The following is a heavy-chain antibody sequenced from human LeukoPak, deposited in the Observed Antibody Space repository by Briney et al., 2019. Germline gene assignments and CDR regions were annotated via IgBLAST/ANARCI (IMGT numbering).Heavy chain of an antibody. Sequence: GGSLRLSCAASGFTFSSYWMCWVRLAPGKGLEWVAVISYDGNNKYYADSVKGRFTISRDNSKNSLYLQMNSLTSEDTALYFCAAGALYYYENSGYHYWGQGTLVTVSS. CDR1: GFTFSSYW. CDR2: ISYDGNNK. J-gene: IGHJ4*02. D-gene: IGHD3-22*01. V-gene: IGHV3-30-3*01. CDR3: AAGALYYYENSGYHY.